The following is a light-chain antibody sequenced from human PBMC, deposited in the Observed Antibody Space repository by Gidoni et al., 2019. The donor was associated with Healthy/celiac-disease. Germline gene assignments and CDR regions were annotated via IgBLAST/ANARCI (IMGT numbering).Light chain of an antibody. CDR3: QQYGSSPLT. CDR1: QSVSSSH. Sequence: IVLTQSPRTLSLSPGEGATLSCRASQSVSSSHLAWYQQKPGQAPRLLIYDASSRATGIPDRFSGSGSGTDFTLTISRLEPEDFAVYYCQQYGSSPLTFGGGTKVEIK. J-gene: IGKJ4*01. CDR2: DAS. V-gene: IGKV3-20*01.